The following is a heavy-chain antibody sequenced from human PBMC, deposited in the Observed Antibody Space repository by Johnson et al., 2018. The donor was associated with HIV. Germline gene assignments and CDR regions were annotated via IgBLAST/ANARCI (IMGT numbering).Heavy chain of an antibody. CDR1: GFTVSNNY. D-gene: IGHD6-6*01. V-gene: IGHV3-66*01. J-gene: IGHJ3*02. CDR3: ARGNSVAARIGAFEI. CDR2: IYSGGTT. Sequence: EVQLVESGGGLVQPGGSLRLSCVASGFTVSNNYMSWVRQAPGKGLEWVSVIYSGGTTDYSDSVKGRFTISRDNSKNTVYLQMNSLRVEDTAVFYCARGNSVAARIGAFEIWGQGTMVTVSS.